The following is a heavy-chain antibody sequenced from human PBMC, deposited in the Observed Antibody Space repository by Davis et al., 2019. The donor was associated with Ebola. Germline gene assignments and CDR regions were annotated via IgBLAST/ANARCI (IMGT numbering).Heavy chain of an antibody. D-gene: IGHD2-2*01. J-gene: IGHJ6*04. CDR2: IISVFGTA. Sequence: SVKVSCKVSGGTFTTYSVSWVRQAPGQGLEWMGGIISVFGTANYAQRFQGRVTITADESTRTVYMELGSLRSDDTAVYFCARGGKYQLLSSNGLDVWGKGTTVTVSS. CDR3: ARGGKYQLLSSNGLDV. V-gene: IGHV1-69*13. CDR1: GGTFTTYS.